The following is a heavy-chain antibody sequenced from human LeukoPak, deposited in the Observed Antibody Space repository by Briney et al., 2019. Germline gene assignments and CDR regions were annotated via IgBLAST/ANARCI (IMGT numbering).Heavy chain of an antibody. CDR2: IYYSGST. D-gene: IGHD2-2*01. J-gene: IGHJ4*02. CDR1: GGSISSYY. CDR3: ARLLIYCSSTSCHFDY. Sequence: PSETLSLTCTVSGGSISSYYWSWIRQPPGKGLEWIGYIYYSGSTNYNPSLKSRVTISVDTSNNQFSLKLSSVTAADTAMYYCARLLIYCSSTSCHFDYWGQGTLVTVSS. V-gene: IGHV4-59*08.